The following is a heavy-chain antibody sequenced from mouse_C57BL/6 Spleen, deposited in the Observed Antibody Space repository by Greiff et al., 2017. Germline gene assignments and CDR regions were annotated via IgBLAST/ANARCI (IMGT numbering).Heavy chain of an antibody. Sequence: DVQLVESGGGLVKPGGSLKLSCAASGFTFSDYGMHWVRQAPEKGLEWVAYISSGSSTIYYADTVKGRFTISRDNAKNTLFLQLTSLRSEDTAMDYCAREDGSYFDYWGQGTTLTVSS. J-gene: IGHJ2*01. V-gene: IGHV5-17*01. D-gene: IGHD1-1*01. CDR1: GFTFSDYG. CDR2: ISSGSSTI. CDR3: AREDGSYFDY.